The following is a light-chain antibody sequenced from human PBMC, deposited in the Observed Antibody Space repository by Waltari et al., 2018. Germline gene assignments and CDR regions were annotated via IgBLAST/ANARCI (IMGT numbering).Light chain of an antibody. V-gene: IGKV4-1*01. CDR3: QQYYSRRT. CDR1: QSLLYNSNDKNS. J-gene: IGKJ1*01. Sequence: DILMTQSPASLAVSRGERVTITCKSSQSLLYNSNDKNSLAWYQQKPGQPPKLLFYWASTRHSGVPDRFSGSGSATDFTLTISSLQAEDVAVYYCQQYYSRRTFGQGTRVEIK. CDR2: WAS.